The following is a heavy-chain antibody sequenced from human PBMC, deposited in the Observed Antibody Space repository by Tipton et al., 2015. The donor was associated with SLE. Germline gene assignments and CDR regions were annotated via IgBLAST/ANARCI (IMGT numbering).Heavy chain of an antibody. V-gene: IGHV3-53*01. CDR2: IYLGGGT. J-gene: IGHJ4*02. CDR1: AFSVSAYH. CDR3: ARDGGGKHTPNAYDF. D-gene: IGHD1-1*01. Sequence: SLRLSCAASAFSVSAYHMTWVRQAPGKGLEWVSVIYLGGGTDYADSVKGRFTISRDNAKNSLYLQMNSLRAEDTAVYYCARDGGGKHTPNAYDFWGQGTLVTVST.